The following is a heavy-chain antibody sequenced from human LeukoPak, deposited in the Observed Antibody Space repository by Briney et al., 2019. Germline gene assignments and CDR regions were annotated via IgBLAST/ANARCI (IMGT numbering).Heavy chain of an antibody. CDR2: INSDGSST. Sequence: GGSLRLSCAASGFTFSSYWMHWVRQAPGKGLVWVSRINSDGSSTSYADSVKGRFTISRDNAKNTLYLQMDSLRAEDTAVYYCARGDFGRYAFDFWGQGTMVTVSS. CDR1: GFTFSSYW. J-gene: IGHJ3*01. V-gene: IGHV3-74*01. CDR3: ARGDFGRYAFDF. D-gene: IGHD2/OR15-2a*01.